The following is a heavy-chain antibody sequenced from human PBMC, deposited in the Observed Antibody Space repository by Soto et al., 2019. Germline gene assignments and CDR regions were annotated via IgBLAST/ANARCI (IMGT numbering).Heavy chain of an antibody. D-gene: IGHD3-3*01. J-gene: IGHJ3*02. CDR2: TRNKANSYTT. CDR1: GFTFSDHY. CDR3: ASGKGWSGYYTGAFDI. V-gene: IGHV3-72*01. Sequence: GGSLRLSCAASGFTFSDHYMDWVRQAPGKGLEWVGRTRNKANSYTTEYAASVKGRFTISRDDSKNSLYLQMNSLKTEDTAVYYCASGKGWSGYYTGAFDIWGQGTMVTVSS.